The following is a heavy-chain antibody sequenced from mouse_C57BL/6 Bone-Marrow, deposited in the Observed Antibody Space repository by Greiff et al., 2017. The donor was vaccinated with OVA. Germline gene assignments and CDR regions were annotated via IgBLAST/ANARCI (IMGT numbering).Heavy chain of an antibody. Sequence: DVQLQESGPGLVKPSPSLSLTCSVTGYSITSCYYWNWIRQFPGNILEWMGYIRYDGGNNYNPSLKNRISLTRDTSKNQFFLKLNSVTTEDTATDYCARGYYWYFDVWGTGTTVTVSS. CDR2: IRYDGGN. J-gene: IGHJ1*03. CDR3: ARGYYWYFDV. V-gene: IGHV3-6*01. CDR1: GYSITSCYY.